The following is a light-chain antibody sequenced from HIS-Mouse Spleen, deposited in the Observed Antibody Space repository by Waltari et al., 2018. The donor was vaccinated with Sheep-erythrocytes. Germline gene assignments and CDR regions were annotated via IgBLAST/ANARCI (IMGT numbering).Light chain of an antibody. CDR2: DVS. CDR1: SSDVGGYNY. J-gene: IGLJ2*01. CDR3: CSYAGSYTFVV. V-gene: IGLV2-11*01. Sequence: QSALTQPRSVSGSPGQSVTISCTGTSSDVGGYNYVSWYQQHPGKAPKLMISDVSRRPSGVPDRFSGSKSGNPASLTISGLQAEDEADYYCCSYAGSYTFVVFGGGTKLTVL.